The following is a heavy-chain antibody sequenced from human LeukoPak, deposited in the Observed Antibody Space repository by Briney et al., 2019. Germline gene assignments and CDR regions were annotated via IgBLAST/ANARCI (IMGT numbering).Heavy chain of an antibody. CDR2: TYYRSKWYN. CDR3: ARGGTQLWYRVDDAFDI. J-gene: IGHJ3*02. CDR1: GDSVSSNSAA. V-gene: IGHV6-1*01. Sequence: SQTLSLTCAISGDSVSSNSAAWNWIRQSPSRGLECLGRTYYRSKWYNDYAVSVKSRITINPDTSKNQFSLQLNSVTPEDTAVYYCARGGTQLWYRVDDAFDIWGQGTMVTVSS. D-gene: IGHD5-18*01.